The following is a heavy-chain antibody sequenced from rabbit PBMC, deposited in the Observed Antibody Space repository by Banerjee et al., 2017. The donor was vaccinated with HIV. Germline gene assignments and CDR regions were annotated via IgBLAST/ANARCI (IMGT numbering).Heavy chain of an antibody. Sequence: QSLEESGGDLVKPGASLTLTCTASGFSFGTSYCMCWVRQAPGMGLEWIACICTGDDITYYASWAKGRFTVSKTSTTVTLQMTSLTVADTATYFCARAGNGGYGYATPYFNLWGPGTLVTVS. CDR1: GFSFGTSYC. D-gene: IGHD6-1*01. CDR3: ARAGNGGYGYATPYFNL. CDR2: ICTGDDIT. J-gene: IGHJ4*01. V-gene: IGHV1S40*01.